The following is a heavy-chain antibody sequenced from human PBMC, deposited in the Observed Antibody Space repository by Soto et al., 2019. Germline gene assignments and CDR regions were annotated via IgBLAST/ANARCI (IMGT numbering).Heavy chain of an antibody. J-gene: IGHJ2*01. V-gene: IGHV3-23*01. Sequence: EVQLLESGGDSVQPGGSVRLSCAGSGFTFINYAMNWVRQAPGKGLEWVSTISGGGDATFFADSVRGRFTFSRDNAKTTVTLQMNSLGVDDTAVDYCARKVVGSTSRPDYWYFDLWGRGTLVTVSS. D-gene: IGHD2-21*01. CDR1: GFTFINYA. CDR3: ARKVVGSTSRPDYWYFDL. CDR2: ISGGGDAT.